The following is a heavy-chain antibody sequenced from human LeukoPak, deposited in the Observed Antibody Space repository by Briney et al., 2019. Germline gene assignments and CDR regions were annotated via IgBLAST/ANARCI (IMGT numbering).Heavy chain of an antibody. CDR3: TRMTTGHDY. J-gene: IGHJ4*02. CDR1: GVSFNDYY. D-gene: IGHD4-17*01. V-gene: IGHV4-34*01. Sequence: TSETLSLTCAVSGVSFNDYYWSWVRQTPGEGLEWIGEINHSGYTNDSPSLKSRVTLSIDTSRKQFSLNLRSVTVADTGIYYCTRMTTGHDYWGQGTLVTVS. CDR2: INHSGYT.